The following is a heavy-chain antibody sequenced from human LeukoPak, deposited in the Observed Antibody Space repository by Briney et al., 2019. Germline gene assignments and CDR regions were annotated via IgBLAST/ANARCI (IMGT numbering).Heavy chain of an antibody. V-gene: IGHV4-34*01. CDR2: INHSGST. CDR3: ARGSSTTSGGDY. Sequence: SETLSLTCAVSGGSFSGYYWSWIRQPPGKGLEWIGEINHSGSTNYNPSLKSRVTISVDTSKNQFSLKLSSVTAADTAVYYCARGSSTTSGGDYWGQGTLVTVSS. CDR1: GGSFSGYY. D-gene: IGHD2-2*01. J-gene: IGHJ4*02.